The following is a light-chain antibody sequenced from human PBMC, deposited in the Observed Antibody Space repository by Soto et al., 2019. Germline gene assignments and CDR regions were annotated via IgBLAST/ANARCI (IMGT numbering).Light chain of an antibody. CDR3: QSYANGLGHVV. CDR2: GDN. J-gene: IGLJ2*01. V-gene: IGLV1-40*01. Sequence: QSVLTQPPSVSGAPGQRVTIPCTGSSSNIGSFYDVHWYQQLPGTVPKLLIYGDNNRPSGVPDRFSGSKSGTSASLAITGLHADDEADYYCQSYANGLGHVVFGGGTKLALL. CDR1: SSNIGSFYD.